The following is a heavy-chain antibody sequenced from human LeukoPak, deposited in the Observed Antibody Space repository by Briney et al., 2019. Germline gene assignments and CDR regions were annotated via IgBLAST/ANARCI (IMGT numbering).Heavy chain of an antibody. CDR1: GFTFSSSA. J-gene: IGHJ4*02. CDR2: ISNNGGYT. Sequence: SGGSLRLSCAASGFTFSSSAMSWVRQAPGKGLEWVSAISNNGGYTYYADSVKGRFTISRDNSKNTLYLQMNSLRAEDTAVYYCAKTRPLDSSSWSHGDYWGQGTLVTVSS. D-gene: IGHD6-13*01. V-gene: IGHV3-23*01. CDR3: AKTRPLDSSSWSHGDY.